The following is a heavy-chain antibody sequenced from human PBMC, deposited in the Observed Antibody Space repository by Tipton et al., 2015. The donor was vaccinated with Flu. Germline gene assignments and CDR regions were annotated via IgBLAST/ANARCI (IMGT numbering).Heavy chain of an antibody. CDR2: IYSRGGT. D-gene: IGHD4-23*01. CDR1: GGSISSTKSY. CDR3: ARAGDYGGELHFQN. J-gene: IGHJ1*01. V-gene: IGHV4-39*07. Sequence: TLSLTCTVSGGSISSTKSYWGWIRQPPGKGLELIGSIYSRGGTYYNPSLKSRVIISVDTSKNQLSLNLRSVTAADTAVYYCARAGDYGGELHFQNWGQGTLITVSS.